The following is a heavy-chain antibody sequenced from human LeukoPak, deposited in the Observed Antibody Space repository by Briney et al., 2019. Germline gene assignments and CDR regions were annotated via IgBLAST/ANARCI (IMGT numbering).Heavy chain of an antibody. Sequence: GGSLRLSCTASGFTFGDYAMSWVRQAPGKGLEWVGFIRSKAYGGTTEYAASVKGRFTISRDDSKSIAYLQMNSLKTEDTAVYYCTRDGPYCGGDCYAGYYYYMDVWGKGTTVTVSS. CDR2: IRSKAYGGTT. J-gene: IGHJ6*03. CDR3: TRDGPYCGGDCYAGYYYYMDV. V-gene: IGHV3-49*04. D-gene: IGHD2-21*01. CDR1: GFTFGDYA.